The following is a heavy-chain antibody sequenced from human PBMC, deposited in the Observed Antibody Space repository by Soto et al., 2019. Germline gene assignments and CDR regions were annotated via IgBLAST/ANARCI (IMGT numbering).Heavy chain of an antibody. D-gene: IGHD6-6*01. Sequence: EVQLVESGGGLVQPGGSLRLSCAASGFTFSSYDMHWVRQATGKGLEWVSAIGTAGDTYYPGSVKGRFTISRENAKNSLYLQMNSLRAGDTAVYYCARGPREGYSSSSPYYYYYMDVWGKGPTVTVSS. V-gene: IGHV3-13*01. CDR2: IGTAGDT. CDR1: GFTFSSYD. J-gene: IGHJ6*03. CDR3: ARGPREGYSSSSPYYYYYMDV.